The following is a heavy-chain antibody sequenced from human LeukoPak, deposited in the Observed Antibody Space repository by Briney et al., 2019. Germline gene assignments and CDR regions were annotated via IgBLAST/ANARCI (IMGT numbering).Heavy chain of an antibody. CDR3: ARGRRYCSSTRCYRWFDP. D-gene: IGHD2-2*02. V-gene: IGHV4-34*01. CDR2: INHSGST. CDR1: CGSFCGYY. Sequence: SETLSLTCAVYCGSFCGYYWGWIRHPPGKGLEWIGEINHSGSTNYNPSLKSRVTISVDTSKNQFSLKLSSVTAADTAVYYCARGRRYCSSTRCYRWFDPWGQGTLVTVSS. J-gene: IGHJ5*02.